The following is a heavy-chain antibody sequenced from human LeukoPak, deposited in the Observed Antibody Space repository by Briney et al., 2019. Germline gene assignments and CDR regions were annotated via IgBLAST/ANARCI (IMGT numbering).Heavy chain of an antibody. Sequence: ASVKVSCKASGYSFTGYYVHWVRQAPGQGLEWMGWINPKSGGTKYEQRFQGRVTMTRDTSISTAYMELSRLRSDDAAVFYCARGGDYYDSSGYPDDAFDVWGQGTMVIVSS. D-gene: IGHD3-22*01. J-gene: IGHJ3*01. CDR3: ARGGDYYDSSGYPDDAFDV. V-gene: IGHV1-2*02. CDR1: GYSFTGYY. CDR2: INPKSGGT.